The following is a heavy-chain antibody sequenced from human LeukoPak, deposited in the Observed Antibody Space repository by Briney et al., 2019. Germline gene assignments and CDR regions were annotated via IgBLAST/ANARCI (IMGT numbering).Heavy chain of an antibody. CDR3: ARDLASGHHDY. Sequence: PGRSLRLSCAASGFILSNFAMHWVRQAPGKGLEWVAVISYDGSNKYYADSVKGRFTISRDNSKNTLYLQMNSLRAEDTAVYYCARDLASGHHDYWGQGTLVTVSS. J-gene: IGHJ4*02. V-gene: IGHV3-30-3*01. CDR2: ISYDGSNK. D-gene: IGHD6-19*01. CDR1: GFILSNFA.